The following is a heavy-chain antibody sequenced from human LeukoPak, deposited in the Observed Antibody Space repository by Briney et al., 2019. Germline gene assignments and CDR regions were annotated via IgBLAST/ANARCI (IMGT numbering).Heavy chain of an antibody. D-gene: IGHD6-19*01. J-gene: IGHJ4*02. CDR2: IDTTSNYI. CDR1: GFTFSSFN. Sequence: PGGSLRLSCAASGFTFSSFNMNWVRQAPGKGLEWVSSIDTTSNYIHYGDSVRGRFTISRDNAKNSLYLQMNRLRVEDTAVYYCATSRRDSEWYIDASWGQGTLVTVSS. V-gene: IGHV3-21*01. CDR3: ATSRRDSEWYIDAS.